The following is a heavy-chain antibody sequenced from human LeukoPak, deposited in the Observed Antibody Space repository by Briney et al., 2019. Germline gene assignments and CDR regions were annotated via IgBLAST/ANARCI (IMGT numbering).Heavy chain of an antibody. V-gene: IGHV4-59*01. CDR3: ARGQTHSSWSFDY. Sequence: PSETLSLTCTVSGGSISSYYWSWIRQPPGKGLEWIGYIYYSGSTNYNPSLKSRVTISVDTSKNQFSLKLSSVTAADTAVYYCARGQTHSSWSFDYWGQGTLVTVSS. CDR2: IYYSGST. D-gene: IGHD6-13*01. CDR1: GGSISSYY. J-gene: IGHJ4*02.